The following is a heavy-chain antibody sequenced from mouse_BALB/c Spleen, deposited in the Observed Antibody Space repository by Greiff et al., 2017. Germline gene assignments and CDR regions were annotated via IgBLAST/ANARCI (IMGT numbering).Heavy chain of an antibody. D-gene: IGHD2-4*01. V-gene: IGHV2-6-7*01. J-gene: IGHJ3*01. CDR2: IWGDGST. Sequence: QVQLKESGPGLVAPSQSLSITCTVSGFSLTGYGVNWVRQPPGNGLEWLGMIWGDGSTDYNSALKSRLSISKDNSKSQVFLKMNSLQTDDTARYYCAREGAYYDYDGFAYWGQGTLVTVSA. CDR1: GFSLTGYG. CDR3: AREGAYYDYDGFAY.